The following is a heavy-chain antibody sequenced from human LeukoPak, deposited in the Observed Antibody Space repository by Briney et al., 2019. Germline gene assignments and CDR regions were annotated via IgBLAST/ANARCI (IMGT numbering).Heavy chain of an antibody. D-gene: IGHD6-13*01. CDR1: GFTFSSYS. J-gene: IGHJ3*02. Sequence: GGSLRLSCAASGFTFSSYSMNWVRQAPGRGLEWVSSISSSSSYIYYADSVKGRFTISRDNAKNSLYLQMNSLRAEDTAVYYFATPNGAAAGRKDAFDIWGQGTMVTVSS. CDR2: ISSSSSYI. CDR3: ATPNGAAAGRKDAFDI. V-gene: IGHV3-21*01.